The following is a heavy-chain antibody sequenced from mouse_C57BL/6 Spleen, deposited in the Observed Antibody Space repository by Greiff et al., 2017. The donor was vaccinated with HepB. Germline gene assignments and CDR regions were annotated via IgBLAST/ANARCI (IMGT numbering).Heavy chain of an antibody. CDR3: ARSLITTYYYAMDY. V-gene: IGHV1-4*01. CDR2: INPSSGYT. Sequence: VQLQQSGAELARPGASVKMSCKASGYTFTSYTMHWVKQRPGQGLEWIGYINPSSGYTKYNQKFKDKATLTADKSSSTAYMQLSSLTSEDSAVYYCARSLITTYYYAMDYWGQGTSVTVSS. CDR1: GYTFTSYT. J-gene: IGHJ4*01. D-gene: IGHD1-1*01.